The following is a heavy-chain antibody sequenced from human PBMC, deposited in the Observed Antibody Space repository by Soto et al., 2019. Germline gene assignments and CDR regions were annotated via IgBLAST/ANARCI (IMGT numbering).Heavy chain of an antibody. Sequence: ASVKVSCKASGYTFTSYGISWVRQAPGQGLEWMGWISAYNGNTNYAQKLQGRVTMTTDTSTRTAYMELRSLRSDDTAVYYCARVRVPGVQRELPDKPTKDVYYFDYWGQVTRVTVSS. D-gene: IGHD1-26*01. CDR2: ISAYNGNT. V-gene: IGHV1-18*01. CDR3: ARVRVPGVQRELPDKPTKDVYYFDY. CDR1: GYTFTSYG. J-gene: IGHJ4*02.